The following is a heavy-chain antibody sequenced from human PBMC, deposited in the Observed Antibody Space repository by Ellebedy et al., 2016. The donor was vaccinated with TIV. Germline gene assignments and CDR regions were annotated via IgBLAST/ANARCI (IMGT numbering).Heavy chain of an antibody. CDR1: GFSSSDYY. Sequence: GESLKISXAASGFSSSDYYMSWIRQAPGKGLEWVSYISDSGSMIHHADSVKGRFTISRDNSKNSLYLQMNNLRAEDTAVYYCARISSGRSFYGMDVWGQGTTVTVSS. CDR2: ISDSGSMI. J-gene: IGHJ6*02. CDR3: ARISSGRSFYGMDV. D-gene: IGHD6-19*01. V-gene: IGHV3-11*01.